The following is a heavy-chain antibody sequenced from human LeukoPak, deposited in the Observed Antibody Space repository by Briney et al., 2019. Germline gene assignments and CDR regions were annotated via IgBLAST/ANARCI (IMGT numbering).Heavy chain of an antibody. Sequence: SETLSLTCTVSGGSISSSSYYWGWIRQPPGKGLEWIGSIYYSGSTYYNPSLKSRVTISVDTSKNQFSLKLSSVTAADTAVYYCARRYYDYVWGSYRRDYFDYWGREPWSPSPQ. V-gene: IGHV4-39*07. J-gene: IGHJ4*02. CDR1: GGSISSSSYY. CDR3: ARRYYDYVWGSYRRDYFDY. CDR2: IYYSGST. D-gene: IGHD3-16*02.